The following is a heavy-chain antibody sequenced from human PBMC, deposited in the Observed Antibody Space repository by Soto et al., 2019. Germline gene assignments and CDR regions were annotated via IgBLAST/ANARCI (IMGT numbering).Heavy chain of an antibody. D-gene: IGHD1-26*01. CDR3: ARREIQGPIDY. CDR1: GYSISSSNW. J-gene: IGHJ4*02. CDR2: ICYSWIT. Sequence: QVQLQESGPGLVKPSDTLSLTCAVSGYSISSSNWWGWIRQPPGKGLEWIGYICYSWITYYNPSLKSRVSMSVATYKNQFSLKLTSVTAVDTAVYYCARREIQGPIDYWGQGTLVTVSS. V-gene: IGHV4-28*01.